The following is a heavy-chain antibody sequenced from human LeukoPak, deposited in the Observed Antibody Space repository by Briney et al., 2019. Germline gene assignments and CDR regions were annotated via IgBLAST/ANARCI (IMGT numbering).Heavy chain of an antibody. CDR1: GYTISSGYQ. V-gene: IGHV4-38-2*02. CDR3: ARAYGGNSQYFQH. D-gene: IGHD4-23*01. CDR2: IHHSGST. J-gene: IGHJ1*01. Sequence: KTSETLSLTCTISGYTISSGYQWGWIRQPPGKGLEWIGSIHHSGSTNYNPSLKSRVTISLDTSKNQFSLKLSSVTAADTAVYFCARAYGGNSQYFQHWGQGTLVTVSS.